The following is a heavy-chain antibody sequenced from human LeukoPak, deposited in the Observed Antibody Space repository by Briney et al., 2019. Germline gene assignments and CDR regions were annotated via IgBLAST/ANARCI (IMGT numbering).Heavy chain of an antibody. CDR2: VYYDGSA. V-gene: IGHV4-39*01. J-gene: IGHJ4*02. Sequence: SETLSLTCGVSGDSIRSSIYYWGWIRQPPGKRLEWIGSVYYDGSAYYNPSLKSRVTISVDTSKNQLSLKLSSVTAADTAVYYCARPLTRGGTYYVWGQGTLVTVSS. CDR1: GDSIRSSIYY. CDR3: ARPLTRGGTYYV. D-gene: IGHD1-26*01.